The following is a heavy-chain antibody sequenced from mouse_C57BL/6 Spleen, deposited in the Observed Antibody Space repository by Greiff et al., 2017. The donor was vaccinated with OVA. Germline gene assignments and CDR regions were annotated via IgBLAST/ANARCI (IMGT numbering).Heavy chain of an antibody. CDR3: ARYRGRGLAMDY. CDR1: GFTFTDYY. D-gene: IGHD3-3*01. V-gene: IGHV7-3*01. CDR2: IRNKANGYTT. Sequence: EVKLVESGGGLVQPGGSLSLSCAASGFTFTDYYMSWVRQPPGKALEWLGFIRNKANGYTTEYSASVKGRFTISRDNSQSILYLQMNALRAEDSATYYCARYRGRGLAMDYWGQGTSVTVSS. J-gene: IGHJ4*01.